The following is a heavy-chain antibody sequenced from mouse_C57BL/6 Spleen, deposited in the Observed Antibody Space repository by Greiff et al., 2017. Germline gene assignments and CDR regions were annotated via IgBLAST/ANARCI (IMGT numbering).Heavy chain of an antibody. CDR2: INPNYGTT. Sequence: EVKLQESGPELVKPGASVKISCKASGYSFTDYNMNWVKQSNGKSLEWIGVINPNYGTTSYNQKFKGKATLTVDQSSSTAYMQLNSLTSEDSAVYYCARGGKLLNVYYAMDYWGQGTSVTVSS. CDR3: ARGGKLLNVYYAMDY. J-gene: IGHJ4*01. D-gene: IGHD2-1*01. CDR1: GYSFTDYN. V-gene: IGHV1-39*01.